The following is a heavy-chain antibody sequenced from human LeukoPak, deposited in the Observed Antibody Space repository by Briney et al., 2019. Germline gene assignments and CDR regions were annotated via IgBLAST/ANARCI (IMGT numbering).Heavy chain of an antibody. J-gene: IGHJ4*02. CDR2: ISWNSGSI. CDR1: GFTFDDYA. V-gene: IGHV3-9*01. CDR3: AKDSSSWTDYFDY. Sequence: GGSLRLSCAASGFTFDDYAMHWVRQAPGKGLEWVSGISWNSGSIGCADSVKGRFTISRDNAKNSLYLQMNSLRAEDTALYYCAKDSSSWTDYFDYWGQGTLVTVSS. D-gene: IGHD6-13*01.